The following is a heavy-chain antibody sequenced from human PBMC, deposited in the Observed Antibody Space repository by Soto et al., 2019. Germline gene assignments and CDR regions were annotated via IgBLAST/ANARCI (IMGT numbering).Heavy chain of an antibody. V-gene: IGHV3-21*01. D-gene: IGHD4-4*01. J-gene: IGHJ4*02. CDR1: GFTFSSYS. CDR3: ARDRGGYSNYGEGDY. CDR2: ISSSSSYI. Sequence: EVQLVESGGGLVKPGGSLRLSCAASGFTFSSYSMNWVGRAPGKGLEWVSSISSSSSYIYYADSVKGRFTISRDNAKKSLYLQMNSLRAEDTAVYYCARDRGGYSNYGEGDYWGQGTLVTVSS.